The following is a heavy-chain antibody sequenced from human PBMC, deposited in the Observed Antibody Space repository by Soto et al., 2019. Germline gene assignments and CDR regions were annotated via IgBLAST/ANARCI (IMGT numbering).Heavy chain of an antibody. V-gene: IGHV5-10-1*04. J-gene: IGHJ4*02. Sequence: GESLKISCKGSGYTFTNYWITWVRQVPGKGLEWMGRIDPSDSYTNYSPSFQGQVTISADKSISTAYLQWSSLKASDTAIYYCARVDSSGYLGMYYFDNWGQGTQVTAPQ. D-gene: IGHD3-22*01. CDR2: IDPSDSYT. CDR3: ARVDSSGYLGMYYFDN. CDR1: GYTFTNYW.